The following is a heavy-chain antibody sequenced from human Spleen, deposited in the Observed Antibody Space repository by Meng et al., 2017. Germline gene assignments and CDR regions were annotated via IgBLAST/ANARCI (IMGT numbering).Heavy chain of an antibody. CDR1: GFTFSSYA. CDR2: ISGSGGST. CDR3: AKGNRAVAGTEGAFDI. J-gene: IGHJ3*02. V-gene: IGHV3-23*01. Sequence: GESLKISCAASGFTFSSYAMSWVRQAPGKGLEWVSAISGSGGSTYYADSVKGRFTISRDNSKNTLYLQMNSLRAEDTAVYYCAKGNRAVAGTEGAFDIWGQGTMVTVSS. D-gene: IGHD6-19*01.